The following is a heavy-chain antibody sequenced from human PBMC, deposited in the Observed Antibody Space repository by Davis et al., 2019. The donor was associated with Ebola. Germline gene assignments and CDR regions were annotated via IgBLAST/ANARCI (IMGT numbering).Heavy chain of an antibody. CDR2: ISTSSSYI. CDR3: MLAAAQH. V-gene: IGHV3-21*01. J-gene: IGHJ1*01. D-gene: IGHD6-13*01. Sequence: ISTSSSYIYYADSVKGRFTISRDNAKNSLYLQMNSLRAEDTAVYYCMLAAAQHWGQGTLVTVSS.